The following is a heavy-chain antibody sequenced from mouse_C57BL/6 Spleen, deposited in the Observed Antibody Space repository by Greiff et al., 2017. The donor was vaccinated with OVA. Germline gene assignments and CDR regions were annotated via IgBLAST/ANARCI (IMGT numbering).Heavy chain of an antibody. CDR3: ARTTVVPYFDY. CDR1: GYTFTSYW. Sequence: QVQLQQPGAELVRPGTSVKLSCKASGYTFTSYWMHWVKQRPGQGLEWIGVIDPSDSYTNYNQKFKGKATLTVDTSSSTAYMQLSSLTSEDSAVYYCARTTVVPYFDYWGQGTTLTVSS. J-gene: IGHJ2*01. V-gene: IGHV1-59*01. CDR2: IDPSDSYT. D-gene: IGHD1-1*01.